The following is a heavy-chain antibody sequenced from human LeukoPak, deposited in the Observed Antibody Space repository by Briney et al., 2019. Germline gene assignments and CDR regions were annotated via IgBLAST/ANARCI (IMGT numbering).Heavy chain of an antibody. CDR3: ARGPRCSGGSCYSVRVDP. D-gene: IGHD2-15*01. CDR2: TNHSGST. Sequence: SETLSLTCAVYGGSFRGYYWRWIPQPPGKGREGIGETNHSGSTNYNPSLKSRVTISVDTSKNQFSLKLSSVTAADTAVYYCARGPRCSGGSCYSVRVDPWGQGTLVTVSS. V-gene: IGHV4-34*01. CDR1: GGSFRGYY. J-gene: IGHJ5*02.